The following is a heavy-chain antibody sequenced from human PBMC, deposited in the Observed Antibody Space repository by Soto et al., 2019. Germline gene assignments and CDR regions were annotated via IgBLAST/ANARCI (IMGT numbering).Heavy chain of an antibody. J-gene: IGHJ4*02. CDR1: GGSISSGGYY. CDR2: IYYSGST. CDR3: ARDYGDYRHERHFDY. V-gene: IGHV4-31*03. Sequence: QVQLQESGPGLVKPSQTLSLTCTVSGGSISSGGYYWSWIRQHPGKGLEWIGYIYYSGSTYYNPSLKRRVTISVDTSKNQFALKLSSVTAADTAVYYCARDYGDYRHERHFDYWGQGTLVTVSS. D-gene: IGHD4-17*01.